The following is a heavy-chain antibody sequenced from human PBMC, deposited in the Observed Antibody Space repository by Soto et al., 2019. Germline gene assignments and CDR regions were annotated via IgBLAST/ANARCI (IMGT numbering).Heavy chain of an antibody. D-gene: IGHD1-26*01. Sequence: QVQLVQSGTEVKKPGASVKVSCKASGYTFTNYDINWVRQATGQGLEWMGWMNPNSGNTGYAQKFQDRVNMTRNTAKGTAYMELRSLRSEDTALYYCARSAGVRSGSPAVWGQGTTVTVSS. J-gene: IGHJ6*02. CDR3: ARSAGVRSGSPAV. V-gene: IGHV1-8*01. CDR2: MNPNSGNT. CDR1: GYTFTNYD.